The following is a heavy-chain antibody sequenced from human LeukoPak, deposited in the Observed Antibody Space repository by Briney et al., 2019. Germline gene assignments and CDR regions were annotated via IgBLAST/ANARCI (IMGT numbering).Heavy chain of an antibody. Sequence: PGGSLRLSCAASGFTFSGYWMNWVRQAPGKGLGWVANIGQEGSEKYYVDSVKGRFTISRDNVKNSLYLQMNSLRGEDTAVYYCARGVDFDWLHYFAYWGQGALVTVSS. CDR3: ARGVDFDWLHYFAY. V-gene: IGHV3-7*04. D-gene: IGHD3-9*01. CDR2: IGQEGSEK. CDR1: GFTFSGYW. J-gene: IGHJ4*02.